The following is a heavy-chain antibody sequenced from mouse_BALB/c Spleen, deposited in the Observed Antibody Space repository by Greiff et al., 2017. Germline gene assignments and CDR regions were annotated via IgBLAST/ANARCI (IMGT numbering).Heavy chain of an antibody. CDR3: ARGYRYDGYYFDY. V-gene: IGHV5-4*02. CDR1: GFTFSDYY. Sequence: DVKLVESGGGLVKPGGSLKLSCAASGFTFSDYYMYWVRQTPEKRLEWVATISDGGSYTYYPDSVKGRFTISRDNAKNNLYLQMSSLKSEDTAMYYCARGYRYDGYYFDYWGQGTTLTVSS. J-gene: IGHJ2*01. D-gene: IGHD2-14*01. CDR2: ISDGGSYT.